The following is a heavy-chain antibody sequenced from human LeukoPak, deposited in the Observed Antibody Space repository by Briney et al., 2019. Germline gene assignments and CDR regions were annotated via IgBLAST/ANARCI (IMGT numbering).Heavy chain of an antibody. CDR3: ARGFFLAARAWFDP. J-gene: IGHJ5*02. CDR2: INPNSGGT. V-gene: IGHV1-2*06. CDR1: GYTFTGYY. D-gene: IGHD6-6*01. Sequence: GASVTVSCKASGYTFTGYYMHWVRQAPGQGLEWMGRINPNSGGTNYAQKFQGRVTMTRDTSISTAYMELSRLRSDDTAVYYCARGFFLAARAWFDPWGQGTLVTVSS.